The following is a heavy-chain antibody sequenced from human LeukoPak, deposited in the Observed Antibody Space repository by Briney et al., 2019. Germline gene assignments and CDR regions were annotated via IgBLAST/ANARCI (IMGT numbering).Heavy chain of an antibody. J-gene: IGHJ4*02. CDR1: GFTFSSYA. V-gene: IGHV3-30*04. CDR3: ARDLEQQLLTYFDY. Sequence: GGSLSLTCAASGFTFSSYAVHWVRQAPGKGLEWVAVISYDGSNKYYADSVKSRFTISRDNSKNTLYLQMNSLRAEDTAVYYCARDLEQQLLTYFDYWGQGTLVTVSS. CDR2: ISYDGSNK. D-gene: IGHD6-13*01.